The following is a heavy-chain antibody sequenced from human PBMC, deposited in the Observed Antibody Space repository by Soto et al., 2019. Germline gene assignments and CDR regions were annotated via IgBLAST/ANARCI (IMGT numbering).Heavy chain of an antibody. CDR2: ISSSHST. Sequence: GGSLRLSCAASGFIFSTYAMNWVRQAPGEGLEWVSAISSSHSTFYAESVRGRFTISRDNSVNTLYLQMSSLRTEDTAVYYCAHPRGYGVFDAVDIWGQGTMVTVSS. V-gene: IGHV3-23*01. J-gene: IGHJ3*02. CDR1: GFIFSTYA. CDR3: AHPRGYGVFDAVDI. D-gene: IGHD4-17*01.